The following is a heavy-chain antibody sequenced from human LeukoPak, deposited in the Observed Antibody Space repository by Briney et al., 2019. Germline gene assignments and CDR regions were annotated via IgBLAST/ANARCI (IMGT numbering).Heavy chain of an antibody. CDR2: IYYSGST. D-gene: IGHD2-2*01. Sequence: PSETLSLTCAVYGGSFSGYYWSWIRQPPGKGLEWIGYIYYSGSTNYNPSLKSRVTISVDTSKNQFSLKLSSVTAADTAVYYCAREVPYCSSTSCLSDGMDVWGQGTTVTVSS. CDR3: AREVPYCSSTSCLSDGMDV. CDR1: GGSFSGYY. V-gene: IGHV4-59*01. J-gene: IGHJ6*02.